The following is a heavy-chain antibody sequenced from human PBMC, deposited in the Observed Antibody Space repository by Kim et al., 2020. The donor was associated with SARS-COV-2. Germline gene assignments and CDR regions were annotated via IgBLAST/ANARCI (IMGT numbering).Heavy chain of an antibody. CDR1: GFTFSSYS. D-gene: IGHD3-22*01. J-gene: IGHJ3*01. V-gene: IGHV3-21*01. CDR2: ISSSSSSK. CDR3: ASLDHFYDSSGYAFDV. Sequence: GGSLRLSCAASGFTFSSYSMNWVRQAPGKGLEWVSSISSSSSSKKHADSVKGRFTISRDNAKNSLYLQMNSLRAEDTAVYYCASLDHFYDSSGYAFDVWGQGTMVTVSS.